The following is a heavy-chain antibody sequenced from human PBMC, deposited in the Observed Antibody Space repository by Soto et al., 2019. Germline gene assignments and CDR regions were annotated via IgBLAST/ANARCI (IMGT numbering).Heavy chain of an antibody. J-gene: IGHJ2*01. V-gene: IGHV3-11*01. CDR2: ISTSGSTL. D-gene: IGHD1-1*01. CDR3: VRISVRPRAIRTAPGRWYFDL. CDR1: GFSFSDYY. Sequence: QVQLVESGGGLVKPGGSLRLSCAASGFSFSDYYMSWIRQAPGKGLEWSSYISTSGSTLFYADSVKGRFTISRDNARNSLYLQISSLRAEDTAVYYCVRISVRPRAIRTAPGRWYFDLWGRGALATVSS.